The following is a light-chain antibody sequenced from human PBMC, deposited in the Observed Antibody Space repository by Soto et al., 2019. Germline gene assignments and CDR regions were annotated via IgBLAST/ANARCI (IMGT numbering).Light chain of an antibody. CDR1: SFNIGADYD. J-gene: IGLJ2*01. V-gene: IGLV1-40*01. CDR3: QSYDRNLIGSVI. Sequence: QSVLTQPPSISGAPGQRVVIPCTGSSFNIGADYDVFWYQQLTGKAPKLLIYASTNRPSDVPDRFSGYKSGTSASLAITGLQPEDGADYYCQSYDRNLIGSVIFGGGTKLTVL. CDR2: AST.